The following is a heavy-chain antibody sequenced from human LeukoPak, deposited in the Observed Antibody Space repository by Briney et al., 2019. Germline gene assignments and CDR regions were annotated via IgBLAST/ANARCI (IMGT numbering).Heavy chain of an antibody. CDR1: GFTFSSYW. CDR3: ARDRIPERWIYYFDS. D-gene: IGHD2-2*03. V-gene: IGHV3-74*01. CDR2: INTDGSSP. J-gene: IGHJ4*02. Sequence: PGGFLRLSCAASGFTFSSYWMHWVRQAPGKGLVWVARINTDGSSPYYADSVKGRFTISRDNAKNTLSLQMNSLRAEDTAVYYCARDRIPERWIYYFDSWGQGTLVTVFS.